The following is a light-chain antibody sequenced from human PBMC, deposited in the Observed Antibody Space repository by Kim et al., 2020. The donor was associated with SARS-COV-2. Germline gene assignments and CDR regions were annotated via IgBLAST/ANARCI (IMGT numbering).Light chain of an antibody. Sequence: SSELTQDPAVSVALGQTVRITCQGDSLRSYYATWYQQKPGQAPKVVIYGKDNRPSGVPDRFSCSSSGNTAYLTITWTQAGDEADYYCNSRDSNDYVVFGG. V-gene: IGLV3-19*01. CDR1: SLRSYY. CDR3: NSRDSNDYVV. J-gene: IGLJ2*01. CDR2: GKD.